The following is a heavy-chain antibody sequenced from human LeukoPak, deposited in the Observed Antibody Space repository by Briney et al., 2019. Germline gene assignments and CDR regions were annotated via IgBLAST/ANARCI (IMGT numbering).Heavy chain of an antibody. V-gene: IGHV1-46*01. J-gene: IGHJ4*02. CDR1: GYTFTSYY. D-gene: IGHD3-10*01. CDR2: INPSGGST. CDR3: ALLGSKLLWRIDY. Sequence: ASVKVSCKASGYTFTSYYMHWVRQAPGQGLEWMGIINPSGGSTSYAQKFQGRVTMTRDMSTSTVYMELSSLRSEDTAVYYCALLGSKLLWRIDYWGQGTPVTVSS.